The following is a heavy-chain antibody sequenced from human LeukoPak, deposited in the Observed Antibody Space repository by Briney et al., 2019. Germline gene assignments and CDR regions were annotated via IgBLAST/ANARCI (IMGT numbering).Heavy chain of an antibody. Sequence: GASVKVSCKASGYTFTCYYMHWVRQAPGQGLEWMGWINPNSGGTNYAQKFQGRVTMTRDTSISTAYMELSRLRSDDTAVYYCARSVEYYYDSSGYDYWGQGTLVTVSS. CDR2: INPNSGGT. D-gene: IGHD3-22*01. CDR1: GYTFTCYY. J-gene: IGHJ4*02. CDR3: ARSVEYYYDSSGYDY. V-gene: IGHV1-2*02.